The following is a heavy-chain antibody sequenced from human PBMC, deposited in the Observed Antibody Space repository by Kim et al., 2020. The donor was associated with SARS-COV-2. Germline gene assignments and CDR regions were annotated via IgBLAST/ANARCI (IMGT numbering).Heavy chain of an antibody. CDR3: ARDILYSTSSDY. Sequence: YYADSVQGRFTISRDNSKNTLYLQMNSLRGEDTAVYYCARDILYSTSSDYWGQGTLVTVSS. J-gene: IGHJ4*02. V-gene: IGHV3-53*01. D-gene: IGHD6-6*01.